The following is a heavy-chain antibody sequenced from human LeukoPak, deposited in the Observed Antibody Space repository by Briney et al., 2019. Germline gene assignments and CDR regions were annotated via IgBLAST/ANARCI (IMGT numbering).Heavy chain of an antibody. J-gene: IGHJ4*02. CDR1: GFTFSSYG. CDR3: AKVRLRLGELSRGSSFDY. D-gene: IGHD3-16*02. CDR2: ISYDGSNK. Sequence: GGSLRLSCAASGFTFSSYGMHWVRQAPGKGLEWVAVISYDGSNKYYADSVKGRFTISRDNSKNTLYLQMNSLRAADTAVYYCAKVRLRLGELSRGSSFDYWGQGTLVTVSS. V-gene: IGHV3-30*18.